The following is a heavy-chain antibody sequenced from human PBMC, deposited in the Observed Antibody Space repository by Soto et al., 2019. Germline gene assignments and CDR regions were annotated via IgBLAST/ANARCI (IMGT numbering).Heavy chain of an antibody. D-gene: IGHD6-19*01. CDR2: IIPIFGPA. Sequence: QVQLVQSGAEVKKPGSSVKVSCKASGGTFSSYAISWVRQAPGQGLEWMGGIIPIFGPANYAQKFQGRVTITADESTSTAYMELSSLRSEDTAVYYCASPTRVAGYYYYCMDVCGQGTTVTVSS. CDR3: ASPTRVAGYYYYCMDV. V-gene: IGHV1-69*01. J-gene: IGHJ6*02. CDR1: GGTFSSYA.